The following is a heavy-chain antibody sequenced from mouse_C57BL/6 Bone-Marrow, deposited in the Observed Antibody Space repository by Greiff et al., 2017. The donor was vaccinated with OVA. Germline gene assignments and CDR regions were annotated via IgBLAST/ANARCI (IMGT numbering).Heavy chain of an antibody. CDR3: ARWRITTVVVPYAMDY. V-gene: IGHV7-3*01. D-gene: IGHD1-1*01. Sequence: EVKLVESGGGLVQPGGSLSLSCAASGFTFTDCYMSWVRQPPGKALEWLGFIRNKANGYTTEYSASVKGRFTISRDNSQSILYLQMNALRAEDSATYYCARWRITTVVVPYAMDYWGQGTSVTVSS. CDR1: GFTFTDCY. CDR2: IRNKANGYTT. J-gene: IGHJ4*01.